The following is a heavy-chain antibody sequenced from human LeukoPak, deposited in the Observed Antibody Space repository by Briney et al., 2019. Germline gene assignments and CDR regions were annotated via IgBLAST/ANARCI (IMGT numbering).Heavy chain of an antibody. D-gene: IGHD3-22*01. V-gene: IGHV4-4*07. CDR1: GAFITSYY. J-gene: IGHJ4*02. CDR3: ANTHYDNSNDDY. CDR2: IYISGST. Sequence: IPSETLSLTCTVSGAFITSYYWSWIRQPAGKGLEWIGHIYISGSTNYNPSLKSRVTMSVDTSKNQFSLKLSSVTAADTAVYYCANTHYDNSNDDYWGQGTLVTVSS.